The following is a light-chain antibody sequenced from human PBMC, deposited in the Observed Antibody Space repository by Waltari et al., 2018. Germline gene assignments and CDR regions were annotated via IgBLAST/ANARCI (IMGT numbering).Light chain of an antibody. J-gene: IGKJ1*01. Sequence: DIVMTQSPDSLAVSLGERATINCKSSQSVLYSSNNNNYLAWYQQKPGQPPKLLIYGAASRESGVPDRFSGGGSGTDFTLTISSLQAEDVAVYYCQQYYSTSWTFGQGTKVEIK. V-gene: IGKV4-1*01. CDR2: GAA. CDR3: QQYYSTSWT. CDR1: QSVLYSSNNNNY.